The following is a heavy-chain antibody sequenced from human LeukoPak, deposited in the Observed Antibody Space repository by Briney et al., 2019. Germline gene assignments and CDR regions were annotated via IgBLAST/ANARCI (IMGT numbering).Heavy chain of an antibody. J-gene: IGHJ4*02. V-gene: IGHV3-23*01. CDR1: GFTFSSYG. CDR2: ISGSGGST. Sequence: PGGTLRLSCAASGFTFSSYGMSWVRQAPGKGLEWVSAISGSGGSTYYADSVKGRFTISRDNAKNSLYLQMNSLRAEDTALYYCARDRIVGATTGDFDYWGQGTLVTVSS. D-gene: IGHD1-26*01. CDR3: ARDRIVGATTGDFDY.